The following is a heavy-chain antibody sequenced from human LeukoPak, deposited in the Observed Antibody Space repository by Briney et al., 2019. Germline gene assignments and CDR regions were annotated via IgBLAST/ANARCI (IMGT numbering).Heavy chain of an antibody. CDR1: GVTFSNYW. J-gene: IGHJ1*01. Sequence: GGSLRLSCVDSGVTFSNYWMNWVRQAPGKGLEWVANINQDGSEKYYVDSVKGLFTISRDNAKKSLYLQMDSLRAQDTAVYYCARDWVFWGQGTLVIVSS. CDR2: INQDGSEK. V-gene: IGHV3-7*01. CDR3: ARDWVF. D-gene: IGHD2-8*01.